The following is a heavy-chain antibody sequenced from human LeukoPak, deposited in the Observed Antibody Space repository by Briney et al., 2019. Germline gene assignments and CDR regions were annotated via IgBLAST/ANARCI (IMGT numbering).Heavy chain of an antibody. J-gene: IGHJ4*02. D-gene: IGHD1-14*01. V-gene: IGHV4-39*01. CDR1: GGSTSSSSYY. CDR3: ARLGTTTFRFDY. Sequence: SETLSLTCTVSGGSTSSSSYYWGWIRQPPGKGLEWIGGIYYSGSTYYNPSLKSRVTISADTSKNQFSLKLNSVTAADTAVYYCARLGTTTFRFDYWGQGTLVTVSS. CDR2: IYYSGST.